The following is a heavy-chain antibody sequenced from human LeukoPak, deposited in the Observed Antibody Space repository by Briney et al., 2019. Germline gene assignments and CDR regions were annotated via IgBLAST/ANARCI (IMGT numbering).Heavy chain of an antibody. J-gene: IGHJ5*02. CDR1: GYTFTSYD. CDR2: MNPNSGNT. CDR3: ASRIMITFGGVPVPS. D-gene: IGHD3-16*01. V-gene: IGHV1-8*01. Sequence: ASVKVSCKASGYTFTSYDINWVRQATGHGLEWMGWMNPNSGNTGYAQKFQGRVTMTRNASISTAYMELSSLRSEDTAVYYCASRIMITFGGVPVPSWGQGTLVTVSS.